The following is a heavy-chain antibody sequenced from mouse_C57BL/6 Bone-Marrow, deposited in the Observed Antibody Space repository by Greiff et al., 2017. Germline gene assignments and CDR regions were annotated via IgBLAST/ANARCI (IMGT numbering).Heavy chain of an antibody. D-gene: IGHD1-1*01. CDR2: IDPETGGT. Sequence: VKLMESGAELVRPGASVTLSCKASGYTFTDYEMHWVKQTPVHGLEWIGAIDPETGGTAYNQKFKGKAILTADKSSSTAYMELRSLTSEDSAVYYCTRSFITTVPYYFDYWGQGTTLTVSS. CDR3: TRSFITTVPYYFDY. CDR1: GYTFTDYE. J-gene: IGHJ2*01. V-gene: IGHV1-15*01.